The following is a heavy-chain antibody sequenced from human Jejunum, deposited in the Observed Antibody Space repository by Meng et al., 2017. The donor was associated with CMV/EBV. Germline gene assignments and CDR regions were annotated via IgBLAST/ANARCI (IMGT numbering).Heavy chain of an antibody. V-gene: IGHV4-59*01. CDR2: ISYSGST. Sequence: VAGGAISIYYWSWIRQHPGKGLEWIGYISYSGSTNYNPSLKSRVTISVDTSKNQFSLKLASVTAADTGVYYCARDRASGSEFDCWGQGTLVTVSS. J-gene: IGHJ4*02. CDR3: ARDRASGSEFDC. D-gene: IGHD1-26*01. CDR1: GGAISIYY.